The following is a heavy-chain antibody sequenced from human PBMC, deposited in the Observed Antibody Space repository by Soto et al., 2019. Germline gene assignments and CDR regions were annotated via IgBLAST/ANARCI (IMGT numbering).Heavy chain of an antibody. Sequence: ASVKVSCKASGYTFTSYGISWVRQAPGQGLEWMGWISAYNGNTNYAQKLQGRVTMTTDTSTSTAYMELRSLRSDDTAMYYCARSYRSGGNLYYYSMDVWGQGTTVTVSS. D-gene: IGHD2-15*01. CDR1: GYTFTSYG. CDR3: ARSYRSGGNLYYYSMDV. CDR2: ISAYNGNT. V-gene: IGHV1-18*04. J-gene: IGHJ6*02.